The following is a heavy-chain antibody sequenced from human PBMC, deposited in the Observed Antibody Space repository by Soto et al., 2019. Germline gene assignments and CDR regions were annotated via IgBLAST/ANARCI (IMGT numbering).Heavy chain of an antibody. CDR2: MNAKSGDT. J-gene: IGHJ6*02. V-gene: IGHV1-8*01. D-gene: IGHD3-16*01. CDR3: ARGNPFNYAGFDV. CDR1: GYTFSDFD. Sequence: SVNISCKASGYTFSDFDINWLRQASGQGPEWMGWMNAKSGDTFFAQRFQGKFNMTWDTSLSTAYMEVGSLASDDTAMYYCARGNPFNYAGFDVWGQGTTVTVSS.